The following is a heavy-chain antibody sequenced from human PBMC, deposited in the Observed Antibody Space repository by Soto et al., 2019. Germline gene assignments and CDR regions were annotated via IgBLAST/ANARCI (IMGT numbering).Heavy chain of an antibody. V-gene: IGHV1-18*01. CDR2: MSAHNGNT. J-gene: IGHJ4*02. CDR3: ARGRYGYY. CDR1: GYGFTTYG. Sequence: QVHLVQSGAEVKKPGASVKVSCKGSGYGFTTYGITWVRQAPGQGLEWMAWMSAHNGNTNYAQKLQGRVTVTRDTSTRTAYMELRSLRSDDKAVYYCARGRYGYYSGQGALVTVSS. D-gene: IGHD1-1*01.